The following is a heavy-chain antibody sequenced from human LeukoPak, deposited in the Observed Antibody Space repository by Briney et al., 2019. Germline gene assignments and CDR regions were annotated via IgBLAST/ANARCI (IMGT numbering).Heavy chain of an antibody. CDR1: GGSMSSSSYY. D-gene: IGHD3-22*01. V-gene: IGHV4-39*07. Sequence: PSETLSLTCTVSGGSMSSSSYYWGWIRQPPGKGLEWIGGIYHSGNTDYNPSLKSRATLSVDTSKNQFSLKLISVTAADTAVYYCARVDYCDYSGHWHGGPDYWGQGILVTVS. CDR2: IYHSGNT. J-gene: IGHJ4*02. CDR3: ARVDYCDYSGHWHGGPDY.